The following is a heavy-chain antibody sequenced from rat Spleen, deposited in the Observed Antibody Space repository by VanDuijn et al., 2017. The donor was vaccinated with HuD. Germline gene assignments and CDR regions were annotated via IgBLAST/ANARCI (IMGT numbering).Heavy chain of an antibody. D-gene: IGHD1-6*01. CDR2: IWTGGST. J-gene: IGHJ2*01. CDR1: GFSLTSYN. V-gene: IGHV2-30*01. Sequence: QVQLKESGPDLVQPSQTLSLTCTVSGFSLTSYNVHWVRQPTGKGLEWMGVIWTGGSTDYNSALKSRLIISRDTSKSQGCLKMNSLPTEDIATYCWARGPMHTAGNYFDYWGEGVMVTVSS. CDR3: ARGPMHTAGNYFDY.